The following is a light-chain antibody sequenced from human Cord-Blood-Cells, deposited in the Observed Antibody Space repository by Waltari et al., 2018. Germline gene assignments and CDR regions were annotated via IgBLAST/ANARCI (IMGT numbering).Light chain of an antibody. CDR2: GKN. CDR3: NSRDSSGNHVV. CDR1: SLRSIY. J-gene: IGLJ2*01. Sequence: SSALTQDPAVSVALGQTVRNTCQGDSLRSIYASWYQQKPGQAPVIVIYGKNNRPSGIPVRFSGSSSGNTASLNLTGARAEDEDDDYCNSRDSSGNHVVFGGGTKLTVL. V-gene: IGLV3-19*01.